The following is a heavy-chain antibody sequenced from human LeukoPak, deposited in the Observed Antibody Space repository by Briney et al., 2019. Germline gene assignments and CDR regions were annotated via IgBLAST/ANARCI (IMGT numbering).Heavy chain of an antibody. CDR3: ARGSGRFLEWLLSSLDY. Sequence: ASVTVSCKASGYTFTGYYMHWVRQAPGQGLEWMGRINPNSGGTNYAQKFQGRVTMTRDTSISTAYMELSRLRSGDTAVYYCARGSGRFLEWLLSSLDYWGQGTLVTVSS. V-gene: IGHV1-2*06. CDR1: GYTFTGYY. CDR2: INPNSGGT. D-gene: IGHD3-3*01. J-gene: IGHJ4*02.